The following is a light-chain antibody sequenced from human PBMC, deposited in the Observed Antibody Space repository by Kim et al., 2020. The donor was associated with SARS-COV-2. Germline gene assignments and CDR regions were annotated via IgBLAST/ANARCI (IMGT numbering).Light chain of an antibody. J-gene: IGKJ2*01. CDR3: QQFDSYPYT. Sequence: AIQLTQFPSSLSASVGDRVSSTCRASQGLRSGLAWYQQKPGKAPKLLIYDASSLESGVPSRFSGSGSGTEFTLTISSLQPEDFATYSCQQFDSYPYTFGQGTKLEI. CDR2: DAS. CDR1: QGLRSG. V-gene: IGKV1-13*02.